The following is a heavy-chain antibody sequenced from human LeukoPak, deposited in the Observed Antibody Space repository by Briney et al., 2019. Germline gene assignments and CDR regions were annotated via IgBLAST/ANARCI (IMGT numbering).Heavy chain of an antibody. Sequence: SETLSLTCAVYGGSFNAYYWSWIRQPPGKGLEWIGEINHSGSTSYNPSLKSRVTISVDTSENQFSLRLSSVTAADTAVYYCARGPGYSGYDFAFDIWGQGTMVTVSS. CDR1: GGSFNAYY. J-gene: IGHJ3*02. CDR3: ARGPGYSGYDFAFDI. D-gene: IGHD5-12*01. V-gene: IGHV4-34*01. CDR2: INHSGST.